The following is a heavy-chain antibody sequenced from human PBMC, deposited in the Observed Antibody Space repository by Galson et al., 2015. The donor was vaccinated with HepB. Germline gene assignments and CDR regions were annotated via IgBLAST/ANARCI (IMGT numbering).Heavy chain of an antibody. CDR2: IFSNDEK. Sequence: PALVKPTQPLTLPCTVSGFSLSNARMGVSWIRQPPGKALEWLAHIFSNDEKSYSTSLKSRLTISKDTSKSQVVLTMTNMDPVDTATYYCARIHSGSYTAFEIWGQGTMVTVSS. CDR3: ARIHSGSYTAFEI. CDR1: GFSLSNARMG. V-gene: IGHV2-26*01. J-gene: IGHJ3*02. D-gene: IGHD1-26*01.